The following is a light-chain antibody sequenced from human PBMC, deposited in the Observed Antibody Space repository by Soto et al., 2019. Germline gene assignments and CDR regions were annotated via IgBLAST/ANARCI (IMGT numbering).Light chain of an antibody. J-gene: IGLJ3*02. CDR2: DVS. V-gene: IGLV2-14*01. CDR3: SSYTTTYTWM. CDR1: RSDVGYYDY. Sequence: QSALTQPASVSGSPGQSITISGTGTRSDVGYYDYVSWYQQHPGKAPTLVIYDVSHRPSGVSDRFSGSKSGNTASLTISGLQAEDEGDYYCSSYTTTYTWMFGGGTKLTVL.